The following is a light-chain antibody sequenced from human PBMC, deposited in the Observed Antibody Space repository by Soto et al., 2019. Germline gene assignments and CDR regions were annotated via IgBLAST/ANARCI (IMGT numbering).Light chain of an antibody. J-gene: IGKJ4*01. Sequence: DIVMTQSPLSLSVTPGEPASISCRSSQGLLQRDGYNYLHWYLQKPGQSPQLLISLGSNRASGVPDRFSGSESGTDFTLKISRVEAEDVGVYYCMQALQSPLTFGGGTKLDIK. CDR2: LGS. CDR3: MQALQSPLT. CDR1: QGLLQRDGYNY. V-gene: IGKV2-28*01.